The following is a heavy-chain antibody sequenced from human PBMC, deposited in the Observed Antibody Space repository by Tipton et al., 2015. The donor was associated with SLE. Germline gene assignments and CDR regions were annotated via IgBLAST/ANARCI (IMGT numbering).Heavy chain of an antibody. Sequence: SLRLSCAASGFKFDDHGMSWVRQVPGKGLEWVSGINWSNNSMSYADSVKGRFTISRDNAKNSLYLQMNSLRAEDTALYYCATRAVDTAIVSDAFDVWGQGTMVTVSS. V-gene: IGHV3-20*04. CDR1: GFKFDDHG. J-gene: IGHJ3*01. CDR2: INWSNNSM. CDR3: ATRAVDTAIVSDAFDV. D-gene: IGHD5-18*01.